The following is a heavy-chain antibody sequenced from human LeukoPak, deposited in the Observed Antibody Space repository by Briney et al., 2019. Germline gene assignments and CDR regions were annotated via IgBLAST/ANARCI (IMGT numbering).Heavy chain of an antibody. Sequence: SETLSLTCTVSGGSTSSSNYYWGWIRQPPGKGLEWIGGIHYSGNTYYNPSLKSRVTISIDTSKNQFSLRLSSVTAADTAVYYCARLGAGPTYYDFWSGYSSFYFDYWGQGTLVTVSS. J-gene: IGHJ4*02. CDR1: GGSTSSSNYY. CDR3: ARLGAGPTYYDFWSGYSSFYFDY. V-gene: IGHV4-39*01. D-gene: IGHD3-3*01. CDR2: IHYSGNT.